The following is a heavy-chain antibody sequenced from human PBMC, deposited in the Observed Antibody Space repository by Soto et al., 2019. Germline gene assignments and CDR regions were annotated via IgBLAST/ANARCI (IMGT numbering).Heavy chain of an antibody. Sequence: ESGGGVVQPGTSLRLSCAASGFTFNTYGMHWVRQAPGKGLEWVAVISYDGSDKFYADSVKGRFTISRDNSKNALYLQMSSLRPEDTAIYYCAKSPNFYCSSPSCYKYYFDYWGQGTLVTVSS. CDR1: GFTFNTYG. CDR3: AKSPNFYCSSPSCYKYYFDY. J-gene: IGHJ4*02. V-gene: IGHV3-30*18. D-gene: IGHD2-2*02. CDR2: ISYDGSDK.